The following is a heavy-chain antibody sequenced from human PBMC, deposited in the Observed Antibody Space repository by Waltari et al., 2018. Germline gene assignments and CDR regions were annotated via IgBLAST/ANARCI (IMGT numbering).Heavy chain of an antibody. J-gene: IGHJ4*02. Sequence: QVQLQESGPGLVKPSETLSLTCAVSGYSISSGYYWGWIRQPPGKGLGWIWCCYHSGSTYYNPSLKSRVPISVDTSKDQFSLKLSSVAAADTAVYYCAGFNDYGDYWGQGTLVTVSS. CDR3: AGFNDYGDY. V-gene: IGHV4-38-2*01. CDR2: CYHSGST. CDR1: GYSISSGYY.